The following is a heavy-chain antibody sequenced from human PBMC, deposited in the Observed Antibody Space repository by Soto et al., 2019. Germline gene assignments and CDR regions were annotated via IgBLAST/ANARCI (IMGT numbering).Heavy chain of an antibody. CDR2: ISSSSSYI. CDR1: GFTSSSYW. V-gene: IGHV3-21*01. J-gene: IGHJ6*02. D-gene: IGHD6-13*01. CDR3: ARDLLAAAGTWYYYYGMDV. Sequence: GGSLRLSCAASGFTSSSYWMNWVRQAQGKGLEWVSSISSSSSYIYYADSVKGRFTISRDNAKNSLYLQMNSLRAEDTAVYYCARDLLAAAGTWYYYYGMDVWGQGTTVTVSS.